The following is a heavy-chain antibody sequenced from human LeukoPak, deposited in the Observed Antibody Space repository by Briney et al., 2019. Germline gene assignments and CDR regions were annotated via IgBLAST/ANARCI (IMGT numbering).Heavy chain of an antibody. CDR3: AREDAYYYGSGSYRIFDY. Sequence: PSETLSLTCAVYGGSFSGYYWSWIRQPPGKGLEWIEEINHSGSTNYNPSLKSRVTISVDTSKNQFSLKLSSVTAADTAVYYCAREDAYYYGSGSYRIFDYWGQGTLVTVSS. CDR2: INHSGST. CDR1: GGSFSGYY. V-gene: IGHV4-34*01. D-gene: IGHD3-10*01. J-gene: IGHJ4*02.